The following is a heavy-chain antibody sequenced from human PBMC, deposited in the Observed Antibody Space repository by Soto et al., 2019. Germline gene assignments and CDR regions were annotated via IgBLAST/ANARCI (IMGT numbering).Heavy chain of an antibody. CDR2: IYYSGNT. D-gene: IGHD2-15*01. Sequence: SETLSLTCTVSGGSISSSSYYWGWIRQPPGKGLEWIGSIYYSGNTYYTPSLKSRVTISVDTSKNQFSLKLSSVTAADTAVYYCAREGGRYCTGGSCQVDCWGQGTLVTVSS. CDR3: AREGGRYCTGGSCQVDC. CDR1: GGSISSSSYY. V-gene: IGHV4-39*02. J-gene: IGHJ4*02.